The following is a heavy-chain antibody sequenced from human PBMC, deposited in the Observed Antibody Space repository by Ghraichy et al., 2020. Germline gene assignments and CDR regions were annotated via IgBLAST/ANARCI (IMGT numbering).Heavy chain of an antibody. CDR3: VSGSGSYYFDY. V-gene: IGHV4-39*01. D-gene: IGHD1-26*01. Sequence: SETLSLTCTVSGGSISSRSYHWGWIRQPPGKGLEWIGSIYYSGSTYYNPSLKSRLTISVDTSKNQFSLKLSSVTAADTAVYYCVSGSGSYYFDYWGQGTLVTVSS. CDR1: GGSISSRSYH. CDR2: IYYSGST. J-gene: IGHJ4*02.